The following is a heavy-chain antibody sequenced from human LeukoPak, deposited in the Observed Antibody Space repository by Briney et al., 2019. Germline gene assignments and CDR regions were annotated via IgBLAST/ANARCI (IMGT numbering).Heavy chain of an antibody. D-gene: IGHD3-22*01. CDR2: IYSGGAI. V-gene: IGHV3-53*01. CDR3: AKDFYDSSGSRYDY. CDR1: GFAVGSNY. Sequence: PGGSLRLSCVASGFAVGSNYMSWVRQAPGKGLEWVSLIYSGGAIRYADSVKGRFTISRDNSKNTLFMQMNSLRAEDTAVYYCAKDFYDSSGSRYDYWGQGTLVTVSS. J-gene: IGHJ4*02.